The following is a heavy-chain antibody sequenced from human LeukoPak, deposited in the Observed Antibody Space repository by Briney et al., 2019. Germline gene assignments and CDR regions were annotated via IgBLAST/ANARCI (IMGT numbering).Heavy chain of an antibody. V-gene: IGHV3-23*01. J-gene: IGHJ5*02. CDR2: ISGSGIST. Sequence: GGSLRLSCAASGFTFSNYAMTWVRQAPGKGLEWVSSISGSGISTYYADSVKGRFTISRDNSKNTLYLQMNSLRAEDTAVYYCAKGKENWFDPWGQGTLVTVSS. CDR1: GFTFSNYA. CDR3: AKGKENWFDP.